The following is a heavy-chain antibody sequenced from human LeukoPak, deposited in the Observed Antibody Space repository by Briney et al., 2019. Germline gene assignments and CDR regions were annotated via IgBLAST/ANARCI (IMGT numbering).Heavy chain of an antibody. CDR2: ISYDGSNK. CDR3: ARAGYSSGWYYDY. CDR1: GFTFSSYA. V-gene: IGHV3-30-3*01. D-gene: IGHD6-19*01. J-gene: IGHJ4*02. Sequence: GGSLRLSCAASGFTFSSYAMHWVRQAPGKGLEWVAVISYDGSNKYYADSVKGRFTISRDNSKNTLYPQMNSLRAEDTAVYYCARAGYSSGWYYDYWGQGTLVTVSS.